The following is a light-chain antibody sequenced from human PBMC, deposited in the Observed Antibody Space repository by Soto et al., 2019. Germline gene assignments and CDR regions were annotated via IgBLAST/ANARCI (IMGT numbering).Light chain of an antibody. CDR1: RSNVGTNL. V-gene: IGLV1-44*01. J-gene: IGLJ1*01. CDR2: AHI. CDR3: AAWDDGMNCYV. Sequence: QSVLTHPPSSSGTPGQRVTISCSGRRSNVGTNLVNWYQQLPGTAPKLLIYAHIQRPSGVPDRFSGSTSGTSDSLAISGLQYEDEADYYCAAWDDGMNCYVFGQGTQVTVL.